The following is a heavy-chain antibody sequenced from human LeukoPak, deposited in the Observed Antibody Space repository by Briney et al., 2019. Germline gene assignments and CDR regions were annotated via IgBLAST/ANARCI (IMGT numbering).Heavy chain of an antibody. D-gene: IGHD3-22*01. Sequence: GGSLRLSCAASGSTFSSYAMSWVRQAPGKGLEWVSAISGSGGSTYYADSVKGRFTISRDNSKNTLYLQMNSLRAEDTAVYYCAKDVRPSSGYYDWGQGTLVTVSS. J-gene: IGHJ4*02. CDR2: ISGSGGST. CDR1: GSTFSSYA. CDR3: AKDVRPSSGYYD. V-gene: IGHV3-23*01.